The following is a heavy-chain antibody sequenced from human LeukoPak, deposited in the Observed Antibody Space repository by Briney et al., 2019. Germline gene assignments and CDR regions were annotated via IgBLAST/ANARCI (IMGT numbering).Heavy chain of an antibody. CDR3: ARDFVTLFGPDV. CDR1: GFTFSSYS. V-gene: IGHV3-21*01. J-gene: IGHJ6*02. CDR2: ISSSSSYI. Sequence: GGSLRLSCAASGFTFSSYSINWVRQAPGKGLEWVSSISSSSSYIYYADSVKGRFTISRDNAKNSLYLQMNSLRAEDTAVYYCARDFVTLFGPDVWGQGTTVTVSS. D-gene: IGHD2-21*01.